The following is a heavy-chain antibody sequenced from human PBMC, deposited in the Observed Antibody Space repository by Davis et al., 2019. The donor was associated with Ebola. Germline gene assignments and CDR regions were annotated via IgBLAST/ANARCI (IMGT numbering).Heavy chain of an antibody. D-gene: IGHD3-10*01. CDR3: ARESYASGNYYTGYYYYGMDV. CDR2: IYYSGST. Sequence: SETLSLTCAVSGGSFSGYYWSWIRQPPGKGLERIGYIYYSGSTNYNPSLKSRVTISLDTSKNQFSLKLSSVTAADTAVYYCARESYASGNYYTGYYYYGMDVWGQGTTVTVSS. J-gene: IGHJ6*02. V-gene: IGHV4-59*01. CDR1: GGSFSGYY.